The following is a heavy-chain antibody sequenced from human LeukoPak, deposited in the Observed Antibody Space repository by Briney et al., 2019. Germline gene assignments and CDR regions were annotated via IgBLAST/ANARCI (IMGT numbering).Heavy chain of an antibody. D-gene: IGHD6-19*01. J-gene: IGHJ4*02. CDR1: GFTFSSYA. CDR2: ISGSGGST. CDR3: AKDQQWLPEGDY. V-gene: IGHV3-23*01. Sequence: PGGFLRLSCAASGFTFSSYAMSWVRQAPGKGLEWVSAISGSGGSTYYADSVKGRFTISRDNSKNTPYLQMNSLKAEDTAVYYCAKDQQWLPEGDYWGQGTLVTVSS.